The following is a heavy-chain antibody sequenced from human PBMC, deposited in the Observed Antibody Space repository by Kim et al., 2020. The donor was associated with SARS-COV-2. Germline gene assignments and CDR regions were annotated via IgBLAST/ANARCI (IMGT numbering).Heavy chain of an antibody. J-gene: IGHJ6*02. CDR2: T. D-gene: IGHD2-21*02. CDR3: ARTAYYNGMDV. Sequence: TRHADCVKGRFTLSRDNAKNTLYLQMNSRRAEDTALYYCARTAYYNGMDVWGQGTTVTVSS. V-gene: IGHV3-74*01.